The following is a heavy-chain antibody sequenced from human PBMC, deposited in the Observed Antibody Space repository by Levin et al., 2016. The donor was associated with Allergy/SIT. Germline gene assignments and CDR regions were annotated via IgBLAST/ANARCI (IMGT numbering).Heavy chain of an antibody. CDR2: IIPIFGTA. J-gene: IGHJ6*03. Sequence: SVKVSCKASGGTFSSYAISWVRQAPGQGLEWMGGIIPIFGTANYAQKFQGRVTITADESTSTAYMELSSLRSEDTAVYYCARVPSIVVVPAAINYYYYMDVWGKGTTVTVSS. V-gene: IGHV1-69*13. D-gene: IGHD2-2*01. CDR1: GGTFSSYA. CDR3: ARVPSIVVVPAAINYYYYMDV.